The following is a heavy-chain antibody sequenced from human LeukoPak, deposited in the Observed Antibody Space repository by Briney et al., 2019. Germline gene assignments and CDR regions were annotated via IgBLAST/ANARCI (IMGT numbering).Heavy chain of an antibody. J-gene: IGHJ4*02. CDR3: ARSPSKKTVGSYFDY. V-gene: IGHV4-59*02. CDR2: IYYSGSA. D-gene: IGHD4-23*01. Sequence: KPSETLSLTCTVSGGSVSSYYLSWIRQPPGKGLEWIGYIYYSGSAYYSPSLKSRVSISVDTSKNQFSLKLSSVTAADTAVYYCARSPSKKTVGSYFDYWGQGSLVTVSS. CDR1: GGSVSSYY.